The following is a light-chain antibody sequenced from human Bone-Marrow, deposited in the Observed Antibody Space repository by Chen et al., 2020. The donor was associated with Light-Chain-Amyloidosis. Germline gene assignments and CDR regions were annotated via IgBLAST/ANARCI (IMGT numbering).Light chain of an antibody. CDR1: DLPTKY. CDR3: QSADSSGTCEVM. V-gene: IGLV3-25*03. CDR2: RDT. Sequence: SYELTQPPSVSVSPGQTARITCSGDDLPTKYAYWYQQKPGQAPVLVIHRDTERPSGISERFSGTPSGTAAALANSGVQAEDEADYHCQSADSSGTCEVMFGGGTKLTVL. J-gene: IGLJ3*02.